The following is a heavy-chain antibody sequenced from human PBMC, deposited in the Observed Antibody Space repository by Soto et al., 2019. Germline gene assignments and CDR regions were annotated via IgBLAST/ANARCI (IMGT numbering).Heavy chain of an antibody. J-gene: IGHJ4*02. CDR3: PSSYASGYRAFDY. CDR2: INPILSMS. V-gene: IGHV1-69*02. Sequence: QVQLVQSGAEVKRPGSSVKVSCKASGDTFTFYSINWVRQAPGLGLEWMGRINPILSMSNYAQRFQGRVTMTADQSTSTAYMELRSLTSEDTAIYYSPSSYASGYRAFDYWGQGALVTVSS. D-gene: IGHD3-16*01. CDR1: GDTFTFYS.